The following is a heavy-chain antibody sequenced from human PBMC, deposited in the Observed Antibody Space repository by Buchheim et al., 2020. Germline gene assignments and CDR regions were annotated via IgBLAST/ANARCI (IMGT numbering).Heavy chain of an antibody. CDR2: INSDGSTT. V-gene: IGHV3-74*03. J-gene: IGHJ6*02. CDR3: ARDRSYALDV. CDR1: GFDFSNSW. Sequence: EVQLVESGGGLVQPGGSLRLSCAASGFDFSNSWMHWVRQAPGKGLVWVSHINSDGSTTTYADSVKGRFTISRDNAKTTVYLEMNSLRVEDTAVYYCARDRSYALDVWGQGT.